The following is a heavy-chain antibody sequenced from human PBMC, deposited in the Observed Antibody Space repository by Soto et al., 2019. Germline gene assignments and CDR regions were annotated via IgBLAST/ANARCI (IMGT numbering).Heavy chain of an antibody. J-gene: IGHJ4*02. Sequence: QVQLVESGGGVVQPGRSLGLSCSASGFTFSSYGMHWVRQAPGKGLEWVAAIWYDGSNKYYTDSVKGRFTISRDFSKNTLYLQMNSLRAEETAVYYCARQEYSGSYYFDYWGQGTLVTVSS. CDR1: GFTFSSYG. D-gene: IGHD1-26*01. V-gene: IGHV3-33*01. CDR3: ARQEYSGSYYFDY. CDR2: IWYDGSNK.